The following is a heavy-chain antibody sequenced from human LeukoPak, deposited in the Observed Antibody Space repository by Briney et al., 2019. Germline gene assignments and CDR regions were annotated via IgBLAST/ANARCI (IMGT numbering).Heavy chain of an antibody. CDR3: AKDWSLGYGCLDY. D-gene: IGHD5-12*01. Sequence: PGGSLRLSCAASGFTVSSNYMSWVRQAPGKGLEWVAVISYDGSNKYYADSVKGRFTISRDNSKNTLYLQMNSLRAEDTAVYYCAKDWSLGYGCLDYWGQGTLVTVSS. CDR1: GFTVSSNY. J-gene: IGHJ4*02. V-gene: IGHV3-30*18. CDR2: ISYDGSNK.